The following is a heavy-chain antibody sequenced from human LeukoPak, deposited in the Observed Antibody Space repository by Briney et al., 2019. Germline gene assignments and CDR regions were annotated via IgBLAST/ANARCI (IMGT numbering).Heavy chain of an antibody. D-gene: IGHD2-2*01. V-gene: IGHV1-2*02. CDR2: INPNDGDT. J-gene: IGHJ4*02. CDR1: GYTFTDYY. CDR3: ARANFLYCSSTTCLFDY. Sequence: ASVKVSCRASGYTFTDYYMHWVRQAPGQGFEWMGWINPNDGDTNYAQKFQGRVTMTRDTSISTAHMEVSRLRSDDTAVYYCARANFLYCSSTTCLFDYWGQGTLVTVSS.